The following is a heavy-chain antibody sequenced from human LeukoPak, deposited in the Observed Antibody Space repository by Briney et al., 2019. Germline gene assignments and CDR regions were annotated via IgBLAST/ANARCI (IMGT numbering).Heavy chain of an antibody. CDR1: GWTFSGYC. D-gene: IGHD3-22*01. CDR2: ISWNSGSI. CDR3: AKDNYYDSSGYFDY. V-gene: IGHV3-9*03. Sequence: GGTLRLSCAASGWTFSGYCMSWVRQAPGKGLEWVSGISWNSGSIGYADSVKGQFTISRDNAKNSLYLQMNSLRAEDMALYYCAKDNYYDSSGYFDYWGRGTLVTVSS. J-gene: IGHJ4*02.